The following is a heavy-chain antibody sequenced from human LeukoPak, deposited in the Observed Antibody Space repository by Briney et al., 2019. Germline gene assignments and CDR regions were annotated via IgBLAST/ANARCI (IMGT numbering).Heavy chain of an antibody. J-gene: IGHJ4*02. D-gene: IGHD3-3*01. CDR3: ARGSAYAVGDF. CDR1: GFTFSSYA. CDR2: ISGSGGST. Sequence: GGSLRLSCAASGFTFSSYAMSWVRQAPGKGLEWVSAISGSGGSTYYADSVKGRFTISRDNSMNTLYLQMNSLRAEDTAVYYCARGSAYAVGDFWGRGTLVTVSS. V-gene: IGHV3-23*01.